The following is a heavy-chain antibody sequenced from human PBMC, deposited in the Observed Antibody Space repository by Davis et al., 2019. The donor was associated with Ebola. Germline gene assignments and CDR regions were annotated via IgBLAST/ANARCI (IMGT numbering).Heavy chain of an antibody. CDR1: GFTFSGSA. V-gene: IGHV3-73*01. J-gene: IGHJ4*02. Sequence: GESLKISCAASGFTFSGSAMHWVRQASGKGLEWVGRIRSKANSYATAYAASLKGRFTISRDDSKNTAYLQMNSLKTEDTAVYYCICSQQPFDYWGQGTLVTVSS. CDR2: IRSKANSYAT. CDR3: ICSQQPFDY. D-gene: IGHD3-10*02.